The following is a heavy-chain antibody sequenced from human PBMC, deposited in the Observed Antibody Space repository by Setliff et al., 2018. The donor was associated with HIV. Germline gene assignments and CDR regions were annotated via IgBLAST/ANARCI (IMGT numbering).Heavy chain of an antibody. V-gene: IGHV3-66*02. CDR1: GFTVSSHY. J-gene: IGHJ4*02. D-gene: IGHD2-2*01. Sequence: PGGSLRLSCAASGFTVSSHYMSWVRQAPGKGLEWVSTIYSDGSTYHADSVKGRFTLSRDTSKNTLFLQMNSLRPEDTAVFYCARLRLFSSALDYWGQGTLVTVSS. CDR3: ARLRLFSSALDY. CDR2: IYSDGST.